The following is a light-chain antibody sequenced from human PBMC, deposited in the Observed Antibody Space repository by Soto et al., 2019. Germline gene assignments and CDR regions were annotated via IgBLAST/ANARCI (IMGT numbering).Light chain of an antibody. CDR2: DTS. V-gene: IGKV3-11*01. CDR1: QNVKYY. CDR3: HQRGDWPT. Sequence: EIVVTQSPATLSLSPGDRATLSCRTSQNVKYYLAWYQQKPGQAPRLLIYDTSNRATGIPTRFTGSGSGTDFTLTISSLEHEDFAVYYCHQRGDWPTFGGGTKVEVK. J-gene: IGKJ4*01.